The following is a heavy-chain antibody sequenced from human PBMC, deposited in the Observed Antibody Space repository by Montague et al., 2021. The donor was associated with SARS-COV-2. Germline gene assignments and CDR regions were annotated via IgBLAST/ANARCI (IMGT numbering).Heavy chain of an antibody. CDR3: ARGRQHFNMIVVVMTGGEYYLDY. J-gene: IGHJ4*02. Sequence: SETLSLTCAVYGGTISDSYFRWARSPPGTGLGWAGVISLRGTSNYNPSPKSRVSVSLDTTTNQISLYLSSLTAADTAVYYCARGRQHFNMIVVVMTGGEYYLDYWGQGTLVTVSS. D-gene: IGHD3-22*01. CDR1: GGTISDSY. CDR2: ISLRGTS. V-gene: IGHV4-34*01.